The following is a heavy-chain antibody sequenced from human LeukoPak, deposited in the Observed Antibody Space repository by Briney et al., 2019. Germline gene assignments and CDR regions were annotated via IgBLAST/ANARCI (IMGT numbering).Heavy chain of an antibody. J-gene: IGHJ4*02. CDR1: GFTFSSYA. Sequence: PGGSLRLSSAASGFTFSSYAMSWVRQAPGKGLEWVSAISGSGGSTYYADSVKGRFTISRDNSKNTLYLQMNSLRAEDTAVYYCAKEVVEYYYGSGSLDYWGQGTLVTVSS. CDR2: ISGSGGST. CDR3: AKEVVEYYYGSGSLDY. D-gene: IGHD3-10*01. V-gene: IGHV3-23*01.